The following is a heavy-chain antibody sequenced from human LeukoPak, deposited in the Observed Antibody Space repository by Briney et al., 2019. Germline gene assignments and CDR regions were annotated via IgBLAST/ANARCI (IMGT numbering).Heavy chain of an antibody. CDR2: ISDSGGTT. V-gene: IGHV3-23*01. D-gene: IGHD1-26*01. CDR3: AKAVAVGATFGDY. Sequence: GGSLRLSCAASGFTFYSHAMSWVRQTPGKGLEWVSAISDSGGTTYYADSVKGRFAISRDNSKNTLYLQMSSLRAEDTAVYYCAKAVAVGATFGDYWGQGTLVTVSS. J-gene: IGHJ4*02. CDR1: GFTFYSHA.